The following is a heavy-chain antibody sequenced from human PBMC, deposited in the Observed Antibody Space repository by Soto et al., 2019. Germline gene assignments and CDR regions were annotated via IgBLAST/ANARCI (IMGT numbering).Heavy chain of an antibody. Sequence: LSLTCTVSGGSISSSSYYWGWIRQPPGKGLEWIGSIYYSGSTYYNPSLKSRVTISVDTSKNQFSLKLSSVPAADTAVYYWARQFRDNWNYDPVWWFDPWGQGTLVTVSS. V-gene: IGHV4-39*01. CDR1: GGSISSSSYY. CDR2: IYYSGST. D-gene: IGHD1-7*01. J-gene: IGHJ5*01. CDR3: ARQFRDNWNYDPVWWFDP.